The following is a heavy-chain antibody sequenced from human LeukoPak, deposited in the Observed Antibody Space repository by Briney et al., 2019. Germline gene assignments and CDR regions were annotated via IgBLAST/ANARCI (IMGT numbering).Heavy chain of an antibody. V-gene: IGHV4-59*01. Sequence: SETLSLTCTVSGGSINNFYWSCIRQPPGRGLEWIGYISYSGSTNYNISLKSRVTISVDTSKNQFSLKLSSVTAADTAVYYCARGRNWFDPWGQGTLVTVSS. CDR3: ARGRNWFDP. CDR2: ISYSGST. J-gene: IGHJ5*02. CDR1: GGSINNFY.